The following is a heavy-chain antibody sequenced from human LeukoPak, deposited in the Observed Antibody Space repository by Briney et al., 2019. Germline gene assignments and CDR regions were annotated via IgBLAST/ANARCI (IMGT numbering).Heavy chain of an antibody. CDR2: INPNSGGT. J-gene: IGHJ5*02. V-gene: IGHV1-2*02. Sequence: ASVKVSCKASGYTFTGYYMHWVRQAPGQGLEWMGWINPNSGGTNYAQKFQGRVTMTRDTSISTAYMELSRLRSDDTAVYYCARTWSLIVARRWVNWLDPWGQGTLVTVSS. CDR1: GYTFTGYY. CDR3: ARTWSLIVARRWVNWLDP. D-gene: IGHD6-6*01.